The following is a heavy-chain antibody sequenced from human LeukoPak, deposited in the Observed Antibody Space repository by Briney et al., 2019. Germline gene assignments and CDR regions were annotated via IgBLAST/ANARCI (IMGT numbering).Heavy chain of an antibody. D-gene: IGHD6-19*01. V-gene: IGHV4-59*02. Sequence: SETLSLTCTVSRGSVSGHYWDWVRQPPGKGLEWIGYIYASGSANYHPSLKSRVTISLDTSKNHVSLRLTSVTAEDTAVYYCAREAPGGSGWTYFDYWGRGSLVTVSS. J-gene: IGHJ4*02. CDR1: RGSVSGHY. CDR2: IYASGSA. CDR3: AREAPGGSGWTYFDY.